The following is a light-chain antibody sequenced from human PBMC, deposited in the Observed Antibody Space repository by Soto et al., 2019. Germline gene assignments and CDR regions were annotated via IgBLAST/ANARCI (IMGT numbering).Light chain of an antibody. Sequence: QSVLTQPPSTSGTPGQRVTISCSGSSSNIGSNHVYWYQQIPGMAPKLLMYRSDQRPTGVPDRFSGSKSGTSASLAISGLRSDDEADYYCSARDDSLSGVVFGGGTKLTVL. J-gene: IGLJ2*01. CDR2: RSD. CDR3: SARDDSLSGVV. V-gene: IGLV1-47*01. CDR1: SSNIGSNH.